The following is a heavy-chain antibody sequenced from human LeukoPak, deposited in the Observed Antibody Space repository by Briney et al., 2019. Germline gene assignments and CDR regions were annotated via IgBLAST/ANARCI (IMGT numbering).Heavy chain of an antibody. Sequence: SQTLSLTCTASGGSISSGSYYWSWLRQPAGKGLDWIGRIYTSGSTNYNPSLKSRVTISVDTSKNQFSLKLSSVTAADTAVYYCAREWELIDYWGQGTLVTVSS. CDR1: GGSISSGSYY. CDR2: IYTSGST. CDR3: AREWELIDY. D-gene: IGHD1-26*01. V-gene: IGHV4-61*02. J-gene: IGHJ4*02.